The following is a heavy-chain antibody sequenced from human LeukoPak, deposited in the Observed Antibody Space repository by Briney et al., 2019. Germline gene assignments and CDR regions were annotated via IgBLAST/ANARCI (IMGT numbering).Heavy chain of an antibody. CDR1: GFTLSSYA. CDR2: INGSGGST. V-gene: IGHV3-23*01. J-gene: IGHJ3*02. Sequence: GGSLRLSCAASGFTLSSYAMSWVRQAPGKGLEWVSAINGSGGSTYYADSVKGRFTISRDNYKHTLYLQMNSLRAEDTAVYYCAKAPPCQLLYGDAFDIWGQGTMVTVSS. CDR3: AKAPPCQLLYGDAFDI. D-gene: IGHD2-2*02.